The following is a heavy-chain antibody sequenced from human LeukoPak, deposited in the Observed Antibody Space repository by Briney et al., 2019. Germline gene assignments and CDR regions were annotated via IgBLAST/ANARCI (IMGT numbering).Heavy chain of an antibody. D-gene: IGHD2-2*01. CDR2: ISGSGGST. Sequence: GGSLRLSCAASGFTFSSYAMSWVRQAPGKGLEWVSAISGSGGSTYYADSVKGRFTISRDNSKNTLYLQMNSLRAEDTAVYYCAKDSGDIAVVPTAGPFDYWGQGTLVTVSS. J-gene: IGHJ4*02. V-gene: IGHV3-23*01. CDR3: AKDSGDIAVVPTAGPFDY. CDR1: GFTFSSYA.